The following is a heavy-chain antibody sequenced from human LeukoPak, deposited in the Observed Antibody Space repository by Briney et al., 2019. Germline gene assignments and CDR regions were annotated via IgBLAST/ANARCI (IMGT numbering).Heavy chain of an antibody. CDR2: MKWNGGST. V-gene: IGHV3-20*04. J-gene: IGHJ4*02. D-gene: IGHD3-22*01. CDR3: ARGYYYDNSGLFDY. Sequence: GGSLRLSCAASGFTFDEYGMSWVRQAPGKGLEWVSGMKWNGGSTVYADSVKGRFTISRDNAKNSLYLQMNSLRAEDTALYYCARGYYYDNSGLFDYWGQGTLVTVS. CDR1: GFTFDEYG.